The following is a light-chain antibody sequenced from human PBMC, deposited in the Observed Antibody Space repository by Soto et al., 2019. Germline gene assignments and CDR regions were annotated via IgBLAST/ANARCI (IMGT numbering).Light chain of an antibody. J-gene: IGKJ3*01. Sequence: DIQMTQSPSSLSASVGDRVTITCRARQSISCYLTWYKQKPGKDPKLLIYAASSSQSGFPSRLSGSGSRTDFTLANCSLQHEDFATYYCQQSYTTVFTVGPGTNVDIK. CDR1: QSISCY. CDR2: AAS. V-gene: IGKV1-39*01. CDR3: QQSYTTVFT.